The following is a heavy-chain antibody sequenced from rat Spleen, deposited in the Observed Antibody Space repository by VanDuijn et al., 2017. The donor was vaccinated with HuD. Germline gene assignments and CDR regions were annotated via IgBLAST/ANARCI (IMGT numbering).Heavy chain of an antibody. CDR1: GFTFSNYY. V-gene: IGHV5-29*01. CDR3: IKVLGNWFAY. Sequence: EVQLVESGGGLVQPGRSLKLSCIASGFTFSNYYMAWVRQAPTKGLEWVASINWGGSSTYYPDNVKGRFTISKDNAKNALYLQMNNLRSEDTAIYYCIKVLGNWFAYWGQGTLVTVSS. CDR2: INWGGSST. D-gene: IGHD5-1*01. J-gene: IGHJ3*01.